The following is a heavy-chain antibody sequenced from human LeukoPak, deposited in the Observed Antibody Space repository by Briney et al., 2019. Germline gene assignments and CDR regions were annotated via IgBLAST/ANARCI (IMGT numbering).Heavy chain of an antibody. CDR1: GFTFSGSA. D-gene: IGHD3-22*01. J-gene: IGHJ3*02. CDR3: AKISDSGGFFYGGAFDI. V-gene: IGHV3-73*01. Sequence: GGSLKLSCAASGFTFSGSAMHWVRQASGKGLEWVGRIRSKANSYATAYAASVKGRFTISRDDSKNTAYLQMNSLRADDTAVYYCAKISDSGGFFYGGAFDIWGQGTMETVSS. CDR2: IRSKANSYAT.